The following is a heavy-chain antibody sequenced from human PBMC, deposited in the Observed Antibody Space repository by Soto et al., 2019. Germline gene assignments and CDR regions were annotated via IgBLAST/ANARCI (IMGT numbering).Heavy chain of an antibody. CDR2: ITWDGGSI. CDR1: GFNFHDYT. J-gene: IGHJ6*02. D-gene: IGHD6-25*01. Sequence: RRLSCAASGFNFHDYTIHWVRQSPGKGLEWVSFITWDGGSIYYADSVKGRFTISRDNSKNSLTLEMNSLSSEDSGVYYCAKGGFGGYGMDVWRQRTTVTVSS. V-gene: IGHV3-43*01. CDR3: AKGGFGGYGMDV.